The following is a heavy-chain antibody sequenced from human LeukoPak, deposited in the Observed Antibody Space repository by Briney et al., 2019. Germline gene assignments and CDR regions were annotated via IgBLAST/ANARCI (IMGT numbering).Heavy chain of an antibody. Sequence: KPSETLSLTCTVSGGSISSSSYYWGWIRQPPGKGLEWIGSIYYSGSTYYNPSLKSRVTISVDTSKNQFSLKLSSVTAADTAVYYCAGTTGDWFDPWGQGTLVTVSS. CDR2: IYYSGST. CDR1: GGSISSSSYY. D-gene: IGHD4-17*01. V-gene: IGHV4-39*01. J-gene: IGHJ5*02. CDR3: AGTTGDWFDP.